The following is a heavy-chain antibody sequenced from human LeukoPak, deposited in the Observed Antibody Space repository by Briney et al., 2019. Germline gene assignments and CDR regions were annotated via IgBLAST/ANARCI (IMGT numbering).Heavy chain of an antibody. V-gene: IGHV3-20*04. J-gene: IGHJ6*03. CDR2: INWNGGST. CDR3: AKNGDRGAYCTGGTCYPYFYYYMDV. D-gene: IGHD2-15*01. Sequence: GGSLRLSCAASGFTFDDYGMSWVRQAPGKGLEWVSGINWNGGSTGYADSVKGRFTISRDNSKNTLYLQMNSLRAEDTAIYYCAKNGDRGAYCTGGTCYPYFYYYMDVWGKGTTVTVSS. CDR1: GFTFDDYG.